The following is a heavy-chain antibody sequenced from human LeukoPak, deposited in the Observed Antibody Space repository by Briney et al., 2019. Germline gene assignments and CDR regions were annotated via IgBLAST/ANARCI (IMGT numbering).Heavy chain of an antibody. J-gene: IGHJ6*03. V-gene: IGHV4-34*01. Sequence: SETLSLTCAVYGGSFSGYYWSWIRQPPGKGLEWIGETNHSGSTNYNPSLKSRVTISVDTSKNQFSLKLSSVTAADTAVYYCARGRIVVVPAAILSYYMDVWGKGTTVTVSS. CDR1: GGSFSGYY. CDR3: ARGRIVVVPAAILSYYMDV. D-gene: IGHD2-2*02. CDR2: TNHSGST.